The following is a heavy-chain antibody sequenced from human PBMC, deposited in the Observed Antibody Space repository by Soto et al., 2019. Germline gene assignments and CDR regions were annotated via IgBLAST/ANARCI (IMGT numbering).Heavy chain of an antibody. D-gene: IGHD3-22*01. J-gene: IGHJ3*02. V-gene: IGHV3-15*01. CDR2: IKSKTDGGTT. Sequence: PGGSLRLSCAASGFTVSSYYMSWVRQAPGKGLEWVGRIKSKTDGGTTDYAAPVKGRFTISRDDSKNTLYLQMNSLKTEDTAVYYCTTDTDNDSSGPGDAFDIWGQGTMVTVSS. CDR1: GFTVSSYY. CDR3: TTDTDNDSSGPGDAFDI.